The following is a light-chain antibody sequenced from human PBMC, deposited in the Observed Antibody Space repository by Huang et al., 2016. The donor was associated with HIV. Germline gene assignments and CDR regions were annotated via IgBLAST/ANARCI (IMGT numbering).Light chain of an antibody. J-gene: IGKJ5*01. Sequence: DIQMTPSPSSLSAIVGDRVTLTCRAIQGMTSCLNWYQQKPGEAPKVLIYAASTLYSGVPSRCSGNGSATDFTLTISSLQPEDFATYYCQQSYSIPFFGQGTRLDIK. CDR2: AAS. V-gene: IGKV1-39*01. CDR3: QQSYSIPF. CDR1: QGMTSC.